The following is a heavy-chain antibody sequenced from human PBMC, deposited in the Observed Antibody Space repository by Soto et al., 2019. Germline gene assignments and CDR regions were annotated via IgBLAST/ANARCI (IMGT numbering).Heavy chain of an antibody. V-gene: IGHV4-34*09. J-gene: IGHJ5*02. CDR1: GGSFSGYY. CDR2: IYNSGST. CDR3: ARETVGTIDR. Sequence: SETLSLTCAVYGGSFSGYYWSWIRQHPGKGLEWIGYIYNSGSTHYNPSLKSRITMSVDTSKNQFSLKLSSVTVADTAVYFCARETVGTIDRWGQGTLVTVSS. D-gene: IGHD5-12*01.